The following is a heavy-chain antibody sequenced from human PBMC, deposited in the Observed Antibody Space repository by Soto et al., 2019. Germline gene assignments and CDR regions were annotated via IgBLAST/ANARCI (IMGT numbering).Heavy chain of an antibody. V-gene: IGHV4-31*03. CDR2: IYYSGST. CDR3: ARGGGDLPSGTLYYYGMDV. Sequence: SETLSLTCTVSGGSISSGGYYWSWIRQHPGKGLEWIGYIYYSGSTYYNPSLKSRVTISVDTSKNQFSLKLSSVTAADTAVYYCARGGGDLPSGTLYYYGMDVWGQGTTVTVSS. J-gene: IGHJ6*02. D-gene: IGHD2-21*02. CDR1: GGSISSGGYY.